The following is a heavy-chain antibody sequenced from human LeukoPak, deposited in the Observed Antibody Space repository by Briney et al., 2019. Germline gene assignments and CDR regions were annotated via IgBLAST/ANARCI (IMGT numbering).Heavy chain of an antibody. D-gene: IGHD3-9*01. V-gene: IGHV4-59*01. J-gene: IGHJ5*02. CDR2: IYYSGSI. Sequence: SETLSLTCTVSGDSISSYYWSWIRQFPGKGLEWVGYIYYSGSIHYNPSLKSRVTISIDTSKTQFSLKLSSVTAADTAVYYCARGYDILTGYWPWGQGTLVTVSS. CDR1: GDSISSYY. CDR3: ARGYDILTGYWP.